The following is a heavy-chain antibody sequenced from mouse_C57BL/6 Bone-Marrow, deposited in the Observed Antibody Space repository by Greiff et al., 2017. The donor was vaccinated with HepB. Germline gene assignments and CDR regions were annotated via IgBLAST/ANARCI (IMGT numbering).Heavy chain of an antibody. J-gene: IGHJ2*01. V-gene: IGHV1-52*01. CDR3: ARGELGRGDY. D-gene: IGHD4-1*01. Sequence: QVQLQQPGAELVRPGSSVKLSCKASGYTFTSYWMHWVKQRPIQGLEWIGNIDPSDSETHYNQKFKDKATLTVDKSSSTAYMQLSSLTSVDSAVYYCARGELGRGDYWGQGTTLTVSS. CDR2: IDPSDSET. CDR1: GYTFTSYW.